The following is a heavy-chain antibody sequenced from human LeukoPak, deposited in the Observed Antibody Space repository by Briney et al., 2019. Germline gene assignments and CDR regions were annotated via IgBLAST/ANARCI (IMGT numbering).Heavy chain of an antibody. D-gene: IGHD2-2*02. CDR2: ISAYNGNT. V-gene: IGHV1-18*04. CDR1: GYTFTSYG. CDR3: ARDLRRGYCSSTSCYRVNDAFDI. J-gene: IGHJ3*02. Sequence: ASVKVSCKASGYTFTSYGISWVRQAPGQGLEWIGWISAYNGNTNYAQKLQGRVTMTTDTSTSTAYMELRSLRSDDTAVYYCARDLRRGYCSSTSCYRVNDAFDIWGQGTMVTVSS.